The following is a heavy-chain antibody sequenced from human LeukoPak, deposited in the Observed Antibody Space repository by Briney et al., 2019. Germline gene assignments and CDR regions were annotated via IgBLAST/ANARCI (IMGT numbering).Heavy chain of an antibody. CDR2: ISSSSSYI. J-gene: IGHJ4*02. CDR3: ARDAAVRGAYPPGY. D-gene: IGHD3-10*01. CDR1: GFTFSSYS. Sequence: GGSLRLSCAASGFTFSSYSMNWVRQAPGEGLEWVSSISSSSSYIYYADSVKGRFTISRDNAKNSLYLQMNSLRAEDTAVYYCARDAAVRGAYPPGYWGQGTLVTVSS. V-gene: IGHV3-21*01.